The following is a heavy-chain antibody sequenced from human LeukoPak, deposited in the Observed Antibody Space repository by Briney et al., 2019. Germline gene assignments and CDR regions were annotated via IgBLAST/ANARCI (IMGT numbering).Heavy chain of an antibody. CDR3: ARDLLRLGEFSFGYYYYGMDV. D-gene: IGHD3-16*02. Sequence: SGGSLRLSCAPSGLTVSSTYMSWVREAPGKRLEWVSIIYSGGNAYYADSVKGRFTISRDNSKNTLYLQMNSLRAEDTAVYYCARDLLRLGEFSFGYYYYGMDVWGQGTTVTVSS. J-gene: IGHJ6*02. V-gene: IGHV3-66*01. CDR1: GLTVSSTY. CDR2: IYSGGNA.